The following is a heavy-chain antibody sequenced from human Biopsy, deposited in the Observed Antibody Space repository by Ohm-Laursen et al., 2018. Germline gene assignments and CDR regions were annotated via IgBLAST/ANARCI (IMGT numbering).Heavy chain of an antibody. CDR3: ARVLLPAAAVHYGMDV. CDR1: GLTFSRYS. J-gene: IGHJ6*02. Sequence: SLRLSCTASGLTFSRYSMHWVRQAPGKGLEWVSSISSSSNSIYYGDSVKGRFTISRDNAKNSLYLQMNSLRAEDTAVYYCARVLLPAAAVHYGMDVWGQGTTVTVSS. D-gene: IGHD2-2*01. CDR2: ISSSSNSI. V-gene: IGHV3-21*01.